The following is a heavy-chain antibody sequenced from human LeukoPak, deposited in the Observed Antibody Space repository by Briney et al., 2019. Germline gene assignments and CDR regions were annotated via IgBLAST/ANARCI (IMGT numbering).Heavy chain of an antibody. CDR1: GFTFSGFW. Sequence: GGSLRLSCAAAGFTFSGFWMHWVRQAPGKGLMWVSHINVGGSTTSYADSVKGRFTISRDNAKNTLYLQMNSLRANDTAVYYCARGSGRNGWFDPWGQGTLVTVSS. CDR3: ARGSGRNGWFDP. CDR2: INVGGSTT. D-gene: IGHD2-8*01. V-gene: IGHV3-74*01. J-gene: IGHJ5*02.